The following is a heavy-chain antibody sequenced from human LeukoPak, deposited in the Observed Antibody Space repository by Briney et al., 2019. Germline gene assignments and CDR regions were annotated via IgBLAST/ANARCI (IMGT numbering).Heavy chain of an antibody. CDR1: GGSISSSSYY. CDR2: IYYSGST. CDR3: ARARTMVVTNVGY. D-gene: IGHD4/OR15-4a*01. V-gene: IGHV4-39*01. Sequence: KPSGTLSLTCTVSGGSISSSSYYWGWIRQPPGKGLEWIGSIYYSGSTYYNPSLKSRVTISVDTSKNQFSLKLSSVTAADTAVYYCARARTMVVTNVGYWGQGTLVTVSS. J-gene: IGHJ4*02.